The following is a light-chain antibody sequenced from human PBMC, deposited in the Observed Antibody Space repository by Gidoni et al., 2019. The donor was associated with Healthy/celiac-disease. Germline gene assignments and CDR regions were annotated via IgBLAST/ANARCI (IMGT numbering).Light chain of an antibody. CDR2: DVS. CDR1: SSDVGGYHY. V-gene: IGLV2-11*01. Sequence: QSALTQPRPVSGSPGQSATIPCTGTSSDVGGYHYVSWYQQHPGKAPKLMIYDVSKRPSGVPDRFSGSKSGNTASLTSAGLQAEDEADYYCCSYAGSYTYVVFGGGTKLTVL. CDR3: CSYAGSYTYVV. J-gene: IGLJ2*01.